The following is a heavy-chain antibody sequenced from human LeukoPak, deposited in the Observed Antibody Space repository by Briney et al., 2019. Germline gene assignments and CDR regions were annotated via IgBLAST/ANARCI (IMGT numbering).Heavy chain of an antibody. Sequence: GGSLRLSCAASGFTFSSYDMNWVRQAPGKGLEWVSSISNSSSYIYYADSVKGRFTISRDNTKNSLYLQLNSLRAEDTAVYYCAGAGGLWDAFDIWGQGTMVTVSS. CDR2: ISNSSSYI. V-gene: IGHV3-21*01. D-gene: IGHD2-21*01. CDR3: AGAGGLWDAFDI. CDR1: GFTFSSYD. J-gene: IGHJ3*02.